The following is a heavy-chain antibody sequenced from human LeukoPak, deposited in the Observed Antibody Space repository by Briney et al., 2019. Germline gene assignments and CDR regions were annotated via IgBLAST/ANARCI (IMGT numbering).Heavy chain of an antibody. CDR3: ARGRPLVYFDY. Sequence: SETLSLTCTVSGYFIRDSFYWGWIRQPPGKGLEWIGYIHYSGSTNYNPSLKSRVTITEDTSKNQFSLKLSSVTAADTAFYYCARGRPLVYFDYWGQGALVTVSS. D-gene: IGHD6-6*01. J-gene: IGHJ4*02. V-gene: IGHV4-59*01. CDR1: GYFIRDSFY. CDR2: IHYSGST.